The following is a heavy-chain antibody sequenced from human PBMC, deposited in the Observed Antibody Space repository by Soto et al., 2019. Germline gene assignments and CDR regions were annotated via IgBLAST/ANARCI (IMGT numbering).Heavy chain of an antibody. CDR1: GFSFGSYA. CDR3: ARWSYLDY. Sequence: GGSLRLSCAASGFSFGSYALSWVRQAPGKGLEWVSTISGSDGKTFYADSVKGRFSISRDTSQSTLYLQMNSLRADDTAMYYCARWSYLDYWGQGTRVTVSS. D-gene: IGHD3-3*01. J-gene: IGHJ4*02. V-gene: IGHV3-23*01. CDR2: ISGSDGKT.